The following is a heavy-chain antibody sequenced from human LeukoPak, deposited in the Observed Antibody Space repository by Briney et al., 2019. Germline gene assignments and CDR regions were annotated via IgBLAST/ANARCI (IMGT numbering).Heavy chain of an antibody. CDR1: GFTFSTYA. J-gene: IGHJ4*02. D-gene: IGHD3-22*01. Sequence: GGSLRLSCAASGFTFSTYAMHWVRQAPGKGLEWVAVISYDGSNKYYADSVKGRFTISRDNSKNTLYLQMNSLRAEDTAVYYCARAPGETYYYDSSGYFSYWGQGTLVTVSS. CDR3: ARAPGETYYYDSSGYFSY. CDR2: ISYDGSNK. V-gene: IGHV3-30*04.